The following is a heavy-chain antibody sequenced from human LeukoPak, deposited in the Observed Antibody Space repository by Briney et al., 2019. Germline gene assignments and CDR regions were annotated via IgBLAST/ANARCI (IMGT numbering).Heavy chain of an antibody. Sequence: SQTLSLTCTVSGGSISSGGYYWSWIRQPPGKGLEWIGYIYHSGSTYYNPSLKSRVTISVDRSKNQFSLKLSSVTAADTAVYYCARVGFRSYYFDYWGQGTLVTVSS. CDR1: GGSISSGGYY. CDR2: IYHSGST. V-gene: IGHV4-30-2*01. D-gene: IGHD3-10*01. CDR3: ARVGFRSYYFDY. J-gene: IGHJ4*02.